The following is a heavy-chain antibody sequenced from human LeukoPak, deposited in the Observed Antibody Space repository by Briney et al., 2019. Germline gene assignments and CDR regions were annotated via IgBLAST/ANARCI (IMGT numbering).Heavy chain of an antibody. J-gene: IGHJ3*02. CDR1: GFTFSDYY. V-gene: IGHV3-11*04. CDR3: ARDLRYYDFWSGYYRSRDAFDI. CDR2: ISSSGSTI. D-gene: IGHD3-3*01. Sequence: GGSLSLSCPASGFTFSDYYMSWIRQALGKGLEWASYISSSGSTIYYADSVKVRFTISRDNAKNSLYLQMNSLRAEDTAVYYCARDLRYYDFWSGYYRSRDAFDIWGQGTVVTVSS.